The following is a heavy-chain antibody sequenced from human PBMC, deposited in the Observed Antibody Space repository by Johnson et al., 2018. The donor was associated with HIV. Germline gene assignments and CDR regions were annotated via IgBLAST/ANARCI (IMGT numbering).Heavy chain of an antibody. V-gene: IGHV3-7*01. Sequence: EVQLVESGGGLIQPGGTLRLSCAASGFTFSSYWMSWVRQAPGKGLEWVANIKQDGSEKYYVDYVKGRFTISRDNAKNSLYLQMNSLRAEATAVYYCAKEDCSGVVCSDDAFDIWGQGTMVTVSS. CDR3: AKEDCSGVVCSDDAFDI. J-gene: IGHJ3*02. CDR2: IKQDGSEK. D-gene: IGHD2-15*01. CDR1: GFTFSSYW.